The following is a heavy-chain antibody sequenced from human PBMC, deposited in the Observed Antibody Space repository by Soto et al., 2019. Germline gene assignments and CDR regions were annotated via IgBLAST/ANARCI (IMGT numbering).Heavy chain of an antibody. J-gene: IGHJ6*03. CDR1: GDSFNDYY. D-gene: IGHD5-12*01. V-gene: IGHV1-2*04. Sequence: VQLVQSGTEVRKPGASVKVSCKSSGDSFNDYYIHWVRQAPGQGLEWMGWINPNGGVTKYAQKFQGWATMTRDTSIRTVYMELSRLRSDDTAVYYCARESGGATATLDYYYFYMDVWGKGTTVTVSS. CDR3: ARESGGATATLDYYYFYMDV. CDR2: INPNGGVT.